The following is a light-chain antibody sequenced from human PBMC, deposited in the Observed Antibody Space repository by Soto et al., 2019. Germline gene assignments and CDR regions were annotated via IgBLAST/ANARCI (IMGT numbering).Light chain of an antibody. CDR3: QQYNTWPRT. CDR2: GAS. V-gene: IGKV3-15*01. Sequence: EIVMTQSPATLSVSPGEGATLSCRASQGLTTKLAWYQQKPGQAPRLLIYGASTRATGIPARFSGSGSGTGFTLTISSLQSEDFAVYYCQQYNTWPRTFGQGTKWIS. CDR1: QGLTTK. J-gene: IGKJ1*01.